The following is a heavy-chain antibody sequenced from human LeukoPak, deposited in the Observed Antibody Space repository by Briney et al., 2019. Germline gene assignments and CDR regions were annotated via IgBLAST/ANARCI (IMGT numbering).Heavy chain of an antibody. J-gene: IGHJ4*02. CDR3: ARGLELRLPDY. CDR2: IYYSGST. V-gene: IGHV4-59*01. CDR1: GGSISSYY. Sequence: SETLSLTCTVSGGSISSYYWSWIRQPPGKGLEWIGYIYYSGSTNYNPSLKSRVTISVDTSKNQFSLKLSSVTAADTAVYYCARGLELRLPDYWAREPWSPSPQ. D-gene: IGHD1-7*01.